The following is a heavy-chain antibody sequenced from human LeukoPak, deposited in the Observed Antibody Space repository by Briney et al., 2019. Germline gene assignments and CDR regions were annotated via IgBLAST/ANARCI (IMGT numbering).Heavy chain of an antibody. Sequence: PSETLSLTCAVFGGSFSGYYWSWIRQPPGKGLEWIGEINHSGSTNYNPSLKSRVTISLDTSKTQFSLKLSSVTAADTAVYYYARGPGPRSPFDYWGQGTLVTVSS. CDR2: INHSGST. J-gene: IGHJ4*02. D-gene: IGHD1-14*01. V-gene: IGHV4-34*01. CDR3: ARGPGPRSPFDY. CDR1: GGSFSGYY.